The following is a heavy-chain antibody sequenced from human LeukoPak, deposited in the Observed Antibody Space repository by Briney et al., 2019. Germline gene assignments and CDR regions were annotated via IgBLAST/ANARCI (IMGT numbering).Heavy chain of an antibody. CDR3: AKDLIAVAAPRAVDF. CDR1: GFTFSSYG. Sequence: GRSLRLSCAASGFTFSSYGMHWVRQAPGKGLEWVAVISYDGSNKYYGDSVKGRFTISRDNSKNTLYLQTNSLRAEDTAVYYCAKDLIAVAAPRAVDFWGQGTLVTVSS. V-gene: IGHV3-30*18. D-gene: IGHD6-19*01. CDR2: ISYDGSNK. J-gene: IGHJ4*02.